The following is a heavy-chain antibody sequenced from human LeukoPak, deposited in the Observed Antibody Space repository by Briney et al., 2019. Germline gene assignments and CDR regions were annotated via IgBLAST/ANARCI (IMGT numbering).Heavy chain of an antibody. D-gene: IGHD3-22*01. CDR2: IYSCGST. Sequence: GGSLRLSCAASGFTVSSNYMSWVRQAPGKGLEWVSVIYSCGSTYYADSVKGRFTISRDNSKNTLYLQMNSLRAEDTAVYYCAKGNPSSITMIVVVISEFDYWGQGTLVTVSS. CDR3: AKGNPSSITMIVVVISEFDY. V-gene: IGHV3-53*01. CDR1: GFTVSSNY. J-gene: IGHJ4*02.